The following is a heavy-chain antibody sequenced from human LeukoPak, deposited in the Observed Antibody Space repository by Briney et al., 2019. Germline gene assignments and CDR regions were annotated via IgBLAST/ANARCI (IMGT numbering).Heavy chain of an antibody. CDR3: ARGSSRIRGYDFWSGYYYFDY. V-gene: IGHV4-34*01. CDR2: INHSGST. Sequence: SETLSLTCAVYGGSFSGYYWSWIRQPPGKGLEWIGEINHSGSTNYNPSLKSRVTISVDASKNQFSLKLSSVTAADTAVYYCARGSSRIRGYDFWSGYYYFDYWGQGTLVTVSS. D-gene: IGHD3-3*01. CDR1: GGSFSGYY. J-gene: IGHJ4*02.